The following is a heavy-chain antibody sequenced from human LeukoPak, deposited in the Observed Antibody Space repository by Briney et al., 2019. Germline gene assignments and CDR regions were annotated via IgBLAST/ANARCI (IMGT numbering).Heavy chain of an antibody. CDR3: IRDEALWRLDY. Sequence: GGSLRLSCVASGFTFSNHLMHWVRQAPGKGLVWVSRIDERGTNTMYADSVKGRFSISRDNAKNTVNLQMNSLRAEDTGVYYCIRDEALWRLDYWGQGALVTVSS. CDR2: IDERGTNT. J-gene: IGHJ4*02. D-gene: IGHD2-21*01. V-gene: IGHV3-74*03. CDR1: GFTFSNHL.